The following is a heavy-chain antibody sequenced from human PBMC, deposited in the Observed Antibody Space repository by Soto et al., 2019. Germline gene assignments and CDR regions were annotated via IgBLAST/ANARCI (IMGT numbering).Heavy chain of an antibody. J-gene: IGHJ5*02. CDR1: GFTFSAYW. Sequence: SLRLSCATSGFTFSAYWMHWVRQAPGKGLVWVSRINMDGSTTSYEDSVKGRFTISRDNAKNTLYLQMNSLRAEDTAVYFCARVAVGAYWFDPWGQGTPVTVSS. CDR3: ARVAVGAYWFDP. CDR2: INMDGSTT. V-gene: IGHV3-74*01. D-gene: IGHD1-26*01.